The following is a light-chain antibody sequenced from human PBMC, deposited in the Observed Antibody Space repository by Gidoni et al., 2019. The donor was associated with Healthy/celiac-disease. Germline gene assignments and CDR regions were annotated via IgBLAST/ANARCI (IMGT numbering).Light chain of an antibody. V-gene: IGLV7-43*01. CDR2: SKN. CDR1: TGTVTSGYY. J-gene: IGLJ3*02. CDR3: LLDDGGIWV. Sequence: TLVTQELSLPLSSGWTVTLTRASSTGTVTSGYYPNWFHQKPGQAPRALIYSKNNKHTRTPGRFGGSVRGGKAALTRAGVQPEDEAEYYCLLDDGGIWVFGGGTKLTVL.